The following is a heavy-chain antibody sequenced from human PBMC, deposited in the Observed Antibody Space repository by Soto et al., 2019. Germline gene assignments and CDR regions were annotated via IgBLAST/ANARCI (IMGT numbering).Heavy chain of an antibody. CDR1: GFTFDDYA. J-gene: IGHJ3*02. V-gene: IGHV3-9*01. D-gene: IGHD3-16*01. CDR2: ISWDSERI. Sequence: EVKLVEAGGGLVQPGRSLRLSCAGSGFTFDDYAMHWVRQAAGKGLEWVSGISWDSERIDYADSVQGRFTISRDNAENSLYLQMNSLRPEDTALYFCAKDMTPNYSESYAYAAFDKWGLGTIITVSS. CDR3: AKDMTPNYSESYAYAAFDK.